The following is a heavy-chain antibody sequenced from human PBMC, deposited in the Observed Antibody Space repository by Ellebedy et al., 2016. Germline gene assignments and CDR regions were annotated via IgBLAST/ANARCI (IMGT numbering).Heavy chain of an antibody. CDR1: GYSISSGHY. D-gene: IGHD2-2*01. CDR2: IYTTGNT. V-gene: IGHV4-4*07. CDR3: ARSRCSGISCYSWDYFYMDV. J-gene: IGHJ6*03. Sequence: SETLSLTXTVSGYSISSGHYWGWIRQPAGKRLEWIGRIYTTGNTNFNPSLKSRVTMSFDTSKNQFSLKLNVVTAADTAVYYCARSRCSGISCYSWDYFYMDVWGKGTTVTVSS.